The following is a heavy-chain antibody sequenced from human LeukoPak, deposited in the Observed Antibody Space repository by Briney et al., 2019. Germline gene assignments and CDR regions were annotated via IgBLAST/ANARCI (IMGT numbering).Heavy chain of an antibody. Sequence: ASVKVSCKASGYTVTSYYMRWVRQAPGQGLEWMAIVNPSGSSSYAQKFQGRATLTRATSTNTVYMELSGLRSEDTAVYYCARDLYGHFDYWGQGTLVTVSS. V-gene: IGHV1-46*01. CDR1: GYTVTSYY. J-gene: IGHJ4*02. CDR3: ARDLYGHFDY. CDR2: VNPSGSS. D-gene: IGHD4-17*01.